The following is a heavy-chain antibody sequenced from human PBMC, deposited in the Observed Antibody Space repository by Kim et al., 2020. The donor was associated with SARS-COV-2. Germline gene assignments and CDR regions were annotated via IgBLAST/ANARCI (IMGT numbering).Heavy chain of an antibody. V-gene: IGHV3-21*01. J-gene: IGHJ4*02. D-gene: IGHD5-18*01. CDR3: ARDRGDTAMAHFDY. Sequence: ADSVKGRCTIARDNAKNSLYLQMNSLRAEDTAVYYCARDRGDTAMAHFDYWGQGTLVTVSS.